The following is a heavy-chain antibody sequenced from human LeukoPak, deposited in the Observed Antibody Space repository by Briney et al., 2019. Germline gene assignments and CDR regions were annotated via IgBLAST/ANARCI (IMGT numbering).Heavy chain of an antibody. D-gene: IGHD4-17*01. CDR2: INHSGST. CDR1: GGSFSGYY. Sequence: SETLSLTCAVYGGSFSGYYWNWIRQPPGKGLEWIGEINHSGSTNYNPSLKSRVTISVDTSKNQFSLKLSSVTAADTAVYYCARGERYGDLDYWGQGTLVTVSS. J-gene: IGHJ4*02. CDR3: ARGERYGDLDY. V-gene: IGHV4-34*01.